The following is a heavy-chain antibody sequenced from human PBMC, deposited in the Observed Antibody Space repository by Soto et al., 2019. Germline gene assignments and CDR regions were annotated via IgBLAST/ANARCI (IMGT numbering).Heavy chain of an antibody. V-gene: IGHV3-74*01. CDR3: ARDTSYSTDY. CDR1: GFTFSSRW. Sequence: LRLSCATSGFTFSSRWMHWVRQAPGKGLVWVSYINSDGSTTTYADSVKGRFTISRDNAKNTVYLQMNSLRVDDTAVYYCARDTSYSTDYWGQGTLVTVSS. D-gene: IGHD2-2*01. CDR2: INSDGSTT. J-gene: IGHJ4*02.